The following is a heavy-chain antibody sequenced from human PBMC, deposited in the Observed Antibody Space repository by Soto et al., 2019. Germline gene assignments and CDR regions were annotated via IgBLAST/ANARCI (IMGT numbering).Heavy chain of an antibody. D-gene: IGHD3-3*01. CDR1: GGSISSYY. CDR3: ARDISHYDFWSGYSYYYMDV. Sequence: PSETLSHTCTFSGGSISSYYWSWIRQPPGKGLVRIGYIYYSGSTNYNPSLKSRVTISVDTAKNQFSLKLSSVTAADTAVYYCARDISHYDFWSGYSYYYMDVWGKGTTVT. V-gene: IGHV4-59*01. CDR2: IYYSGST. J-gene: IGHJ6*03.